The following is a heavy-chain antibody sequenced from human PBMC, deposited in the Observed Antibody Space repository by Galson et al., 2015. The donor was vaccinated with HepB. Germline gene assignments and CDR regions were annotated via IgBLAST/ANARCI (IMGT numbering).Heavy chain of an antibody. D-gene: IGHD2-15*01. V-gene: IGHV3-33*05. CDR3: ARDRGYCSGGTCHAGGYLDY. CDR1: GFTFSSYG. Sequence: SLRLSCAASGFTFSSYGMHWVRQAPGTGLEWVALILSHGNTEYYTDSVKGRFTISRDNSKNTVYLEMNRLRAEDTAVYYCARDRGYCSGGTCHAGGYLDYWGQGTLVAVSS. CDR2: ILSHGNTE. J-gene: IGHJ4*02.